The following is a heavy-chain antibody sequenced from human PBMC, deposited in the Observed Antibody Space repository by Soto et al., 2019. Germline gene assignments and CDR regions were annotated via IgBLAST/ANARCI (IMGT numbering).Heavy chain of an antibody. D-gene: IGHD3-16*01. CDR3: ARDPASNVYFDY. V-gene: IGHV3-21*01. Sequence: WGSLRGWWAASVFTFITCSRNWVRQAPVKGLEWISSISSSSYYIYYADSVKGRFTISRYNAKNSLYLQMNSLRAEDTAVYYCARDPASNVYFDYWGQGTLVTVSS. J-gene: IGHJ4*02. CDR1: VFTFITCS. CDR2: ISSSSYYI.